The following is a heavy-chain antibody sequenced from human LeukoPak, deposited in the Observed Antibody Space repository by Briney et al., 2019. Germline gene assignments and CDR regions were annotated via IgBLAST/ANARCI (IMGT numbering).Heavy chain of an antibody. CDR3: ARQDIVVVVAADFDY. CDR1: GGSISSSSHY. V-gene: IGHV4-39*01. J-gene: IGHJ4*02. D-gene: IGHD2-15*01. CDR2: IYYSGST. Sequence: SSETLSLTCTVSGGSISSSSHYWGWIRQPPGKGLEWIGSIYYSGSTYYNPSLKSRVTISVDTSKNQFSLKLSSVTAADTAVYYRARQDIVVVVAADFDYWGQGTLVTVSS.